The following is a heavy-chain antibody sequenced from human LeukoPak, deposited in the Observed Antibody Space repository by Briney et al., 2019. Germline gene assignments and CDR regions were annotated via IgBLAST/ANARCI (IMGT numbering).Heavy chain of an antibody. V-gene: IGHV3-64*01. CDR2: ISSNGGST. Sequence: PGGSLRLSCAASGFTFSSYAMHWVRQAPGKGLEYVSAISSNGGSTYYANSVKGRFTISRDNSKNTLYLQMGSLRAEDMAVYYCARGGSPYYDSSGYPPSINWFDPWGQGTLVTVSS. CDR1: GFTFSSYA. D-gene: IGHD3-22*01. CDR3: ARGGSPYYDSSGYPPSINWFDP. J-gene: IGHJ5*02.